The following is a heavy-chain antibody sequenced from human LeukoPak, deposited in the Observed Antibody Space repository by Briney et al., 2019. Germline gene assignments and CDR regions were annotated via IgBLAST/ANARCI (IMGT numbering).Heavy chain of an antibody. CDR2: ISGSGTEI. J-gene: IGHJ4*02. CDR3: ARGCGYDCYQFRDY. CDR1: GFTFSRFA. D-gene: IGHD2-21*02. V-gene: IGHV3-21*06. Sequence: KTGGSLRLSCTASGFTFSRFAMNWVRQAPGKGLEWVSSISGSGTEIYYADSVKGRLTISRDNAKSALFLQMNSPSAEDSAVYFCARGCGYDCYQFRDYWGQGTLVTVSS.